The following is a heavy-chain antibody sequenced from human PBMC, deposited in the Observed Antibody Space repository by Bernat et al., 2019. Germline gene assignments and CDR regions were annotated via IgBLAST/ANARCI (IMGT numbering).Heavy chain of an antibody. D-gene: IGHD1-20*01. CDR3: ARRIAGTARQNAFDI. Sequence: QLQLQESGPGLVKPSETLSLTCTVSGGSISSSSYYWGWIRQPPGKGLEWIGTIYYSGTTYYNPSLKSRVTISVDTSKNQFSLKLSSVTAADTAVYYCARRIAGTARQNAFDIWGQGTMGTVSS. CDR1: GGSISSSSYY. V-gene: IGHV4-39*01. J-gene: IGHJ3*02. CDR2: IYYSGTT.